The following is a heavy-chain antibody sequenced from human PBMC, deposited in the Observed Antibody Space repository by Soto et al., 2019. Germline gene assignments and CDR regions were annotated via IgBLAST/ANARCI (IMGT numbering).Heavy chain of an antibody. J-gene: IGHJ6*03. Sequence: QVQLVESGGGLVKPGGSLRLSCAASGFSFNDYYMSWIRQAPGKGLEWLSYIRSTGSNVYYADSVQGRFTISRDIAKKPLCLQMYSLGAEDTVVYYCARDSGSSYYSMDVWGQGTTVTVSS. CDR2: IRSTGSNV. CDR1: GFSFNDYY. D-gene: IGHD1-26*01. CDR3: ARDSGSSYYSMDV. V-gene: IGHV3-11*01.